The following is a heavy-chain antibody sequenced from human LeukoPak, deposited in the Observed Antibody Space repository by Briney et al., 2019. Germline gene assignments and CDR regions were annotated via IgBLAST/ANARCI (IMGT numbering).Heavy chain of an antibody. CDR1: GFTFSSYT. V-gene: IGHV3-48*04. D-gene: IGHD2-21*01. CDR2: ISSSGTTI. CDR3: ATAPPGGVELWWSFDY. J-gene: IGHJ4*02. Sequence: GGSLRLSCAASGFTFSSYTMNWVRQAPGKGLECISYISSSGTTIYYADSVKGRFTISRDNAENILYMQMNSLRAEDTAVYYCATAPPGGVELWWSFDYWGQGTLVTVSS.